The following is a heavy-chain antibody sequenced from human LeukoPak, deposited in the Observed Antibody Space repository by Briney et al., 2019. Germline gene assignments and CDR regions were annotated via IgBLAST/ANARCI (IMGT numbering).Heavy chain of an antibody. D-gene: IGHD1/OR15-1a*01. CDR1: GFTFSDYA. CDR3: ARWNNDWEFDY. V-gene: IGHV3-23*01. CDR2: IGGSSDFT. Sequence: PGGSLRLPCAASGFTFSDYAMSWVRQAPGKGLEWVSAIGGSSDFTYYAEYVKGRFTISRDNSKETLYLQMNSLRAEDTAVFYCARWNNDWEFDYWGQGTLVSVSS. J-gene: IGHJ4*02.